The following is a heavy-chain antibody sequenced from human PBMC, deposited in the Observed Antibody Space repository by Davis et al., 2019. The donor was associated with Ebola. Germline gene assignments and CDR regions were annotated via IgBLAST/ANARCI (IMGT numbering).Heavy chain of an antibody. Sequence: PGGSLRLSCAASGFTFSNAWMSWVRQAPGKGLEWVGRIKSKTDGGTTDYAAPVKGRFTISRDDSKNTLYLQMNSLKTEDTAVYYCTTERGSDFWSGHYYYYYGMDVWGQGTTVTVSS. CDR3: TTERGSDFWSGHYYYYYGMDV. CDR1: GFTFSNAW. V-gene: IGHV3-15*01. J-gene: IGHJ6*02. D-gene: IGHD3-3*01. CDR2: IKSKTDGGTT.